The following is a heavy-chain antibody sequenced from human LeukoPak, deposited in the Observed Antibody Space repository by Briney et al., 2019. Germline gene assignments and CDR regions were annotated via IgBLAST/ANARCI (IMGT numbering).Heavy chain of an antibody. CDR2: INPNSGGT. D-gene: IGHD4-23*01. CDR1: GYTFTGYY. CDR3: ARGIKGGNSWLDY. J-gene: IGHJ4*02. V-gene: IGHV1-2*02. Sequence: ASVKVSYKASGYTFTGYYMHWVRQAPGQGLEWMGWINPNSGGTNYAQKFQGRVTMTRDTSISTAYMELSRLRSDDTAVYYCARGIKGGNSWLDYWGQGTLVTVSS.